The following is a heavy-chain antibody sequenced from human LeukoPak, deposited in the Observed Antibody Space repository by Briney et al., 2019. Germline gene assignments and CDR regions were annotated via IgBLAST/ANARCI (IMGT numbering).Heavy chain of an antibody. CDR1: GYTFTDYY. CDR3: ASIRGGSSYHFDY. Sequence: ASVKVSCKASGYTFTDYYIHWVRQAPGQGLEWMGWVNPYTGVTNYAQKFQGRVTMTRDTSISTAYMDLSRLTSADTAMFYCASIRGGSSYHFDYWGQGTLVTVSS. D-gene: IGHD2-15*01. J-gene: IGHJ4*02. V-gene: IGHV1-2*02. CDR2: VNPYTGVT.